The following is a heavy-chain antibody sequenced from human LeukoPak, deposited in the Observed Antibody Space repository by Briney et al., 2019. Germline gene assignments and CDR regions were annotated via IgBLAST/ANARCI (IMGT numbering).Heavy chain of an antibody. CDR2: INTNSGGT. D-gene: IGHD3-3*01. J-gene: IGHJ6*03. V-gene: IGHV1-2*02. CDR1: GYTFTDYY. Sequence: ASVKVSCKASGYTFTDYYIHWVLQATGQGLGWMGWINTNSGGTKYAQKFQGRVTMTRDTSISLAYMELSRLRSDDTAVYYCARDTARITIFGVAKYMDVWGKGTTVTVSS. CDR3: ARDTARITIFGVAKYMDV.